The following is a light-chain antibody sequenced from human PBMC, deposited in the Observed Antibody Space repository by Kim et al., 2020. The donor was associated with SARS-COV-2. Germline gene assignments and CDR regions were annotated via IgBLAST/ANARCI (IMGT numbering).Light chain of an antibody. CDR1: QSVSSN. J-gene: IGKJ4*01. V-gene: IGKV3-15*01. CDR2: GAS. Sequence: EIVMTQSPATLSVSPGERATLSCRASQSVSSNLDWYQQKPGQAPRLLIYGASTRATGIPARFSGSGSGTEFTLTISSLQSEGFAVYYCQQYNNWPPLTFGGGTKVDIK. CDR3: QQYNNWPPLT.